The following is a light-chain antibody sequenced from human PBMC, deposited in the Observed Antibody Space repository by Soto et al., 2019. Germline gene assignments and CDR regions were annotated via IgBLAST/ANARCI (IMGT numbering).Light chain of an antibody. CDR1: QTLLHSNGYTY. Sequence: IALPQSPLSLSVTPGEPASISCRSSQTLLHSNGYTYLNWYLQKPGQSPQLLIYLGSNRASGVPDRFSGSGSGTYFTLKINRVQAEDVGVFYGMQGLRPMYTFGQGTKLEIK. CDR2: LGS. V-gene: IGKV2-28*01. CDR3: MQGLRPMYT. J-gene: IGKJ2*01.